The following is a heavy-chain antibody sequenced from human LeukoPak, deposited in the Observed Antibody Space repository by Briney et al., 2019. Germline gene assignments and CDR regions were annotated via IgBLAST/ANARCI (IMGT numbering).Heavy chain of an antibody. CDR3: ARLIGDRTIYDY. D-gene: IGHD6-6*01. V-gene: IGHV3-7*01. CDR2: INQGGSET. CDR1: GLTFRTYW. J-gene: IGHJ4*02. Sequence: GCLRLSCAASGLTFRTYWMSWVCQAPGKGLEWVASINQGGSETYYVDSAKGRFTISRDNAMNSFFLQMNSLRAEDTAVYYCARLIGDRTIYDYWGQGTLVTVSS.